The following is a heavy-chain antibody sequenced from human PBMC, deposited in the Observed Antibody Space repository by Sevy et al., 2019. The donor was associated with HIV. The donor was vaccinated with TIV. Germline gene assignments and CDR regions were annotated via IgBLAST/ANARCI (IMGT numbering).Heavy chain of an antibody. CDR1: GFSLNSYW. Sequence: QLGGSLRLSCVASGFSLNSYWMLWVRQAPGKGLEWVANINQDGSVNYYADSVKGRFTISRDNARNLVSLQMNILRVEDTAVYYCVRAIATADSFWGQGTLVTVSS. CDR3: VRAIATADSF. D-gene: IGHD6-13*01. CDR2: INQDGSVN. J-gene: IGHJ4*02. V-gene: IGHV3-7*01.